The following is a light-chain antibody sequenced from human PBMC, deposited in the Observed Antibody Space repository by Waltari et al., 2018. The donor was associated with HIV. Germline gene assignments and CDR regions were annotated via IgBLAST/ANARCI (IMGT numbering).Light chain of an antibody. J-gene: IGLJ2*01. CDR3: AAWDDSLNGPV. Sequence: QSVLTQAPSASGTPGQRVTISCSGSSSNIETNTVNWYQQLPGTAPKLLIYSSNQRPSGVPARCSGSKSGTSASLAISGLQSEDEADYYCAAWDDSLNGPVFGGGTKLTVL. CDR1: SSNIETNT. V-gene: IGLV1-44*01. CDR2: SSN.